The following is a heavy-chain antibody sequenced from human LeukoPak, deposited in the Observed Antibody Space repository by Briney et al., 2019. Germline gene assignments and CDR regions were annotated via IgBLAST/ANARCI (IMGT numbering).Heavy chain of an antibody. J-gene: IGHJ3*02. V-gene: IGHV4-61*08. CDR3: ARHWNLWFGEPSSPFDI. D-gene: IGHD3-10*01. Sequence: PSETLSLTCTVSGGAIASGDYYWSWIRQPPGKGLEWIGYIYYSGSTNYNPSLKSRVTISVDTSKNQFSLKLSSVTAADTAVYYCARHWNLWFGEPSSPFDIWGQGTMVTVSS. CDR2: IYYSGST. CDR1: GGAIASGDYY.